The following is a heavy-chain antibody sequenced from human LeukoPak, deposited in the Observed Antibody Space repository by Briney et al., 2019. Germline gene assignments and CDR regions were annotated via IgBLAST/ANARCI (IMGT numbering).Heavy chain of an antibody. D-gene: IGHD6-19*01. CDR1: GFTFSIYG. J-gene: IGHJ4*02. CDR3: AKVGYNSGWYEY. Sequence: GGSLRLFCAASGFTFSIYGMHWVRQAPGKGLEGVAVFWEDGTNIRYADSVKGRLPISRDNSKHTLSLQMQRLSTEDTSFLLCAKVGYNSGWYEYWGQGTLVTVAS. CDR2: FWEDGTNI. V-gene: IGHV3-33*06.